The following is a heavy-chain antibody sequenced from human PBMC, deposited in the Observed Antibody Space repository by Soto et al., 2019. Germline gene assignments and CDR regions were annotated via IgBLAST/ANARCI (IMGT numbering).Heavy chain of an antibody. Sequence: SETLSLTCTVSGYSISSGYYWGWIRQPPGKGLEWIGSFYHGGSTYYNPSLKSRVTISVDRSKNQFSLNLTSVTAADTAVYYCARDYYGMDVWGQGTTVTVSS. CDR1: GYSISSGYY. CDR3: ARDYYGMDV. CDR2: FYHGGST. V-gene: IGHV4-38-2*02. J-gene: IGHJ6*02.